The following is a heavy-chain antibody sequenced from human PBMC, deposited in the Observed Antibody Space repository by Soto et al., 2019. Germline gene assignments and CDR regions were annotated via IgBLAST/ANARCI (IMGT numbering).Heavy chain of an antibody. CDR2: IIPLFGTA. CDR3: ARGVHYDSSGYYYFY. CDR1: GGTFSTYA. J-gene: IGHJ4*02. V-gene: IGHV1-69*01. Sequence: QVQLVQSGAEVKKPGCSVKVSCKASGGTFSTYAIDWVRQAPGQGLEWMGGIIPLFGTAKYAQNFQGRITITADESTNTAYMELRSLRSQDTAVYYCARGVHYDSSGYYYFYWGQGTLVTVSS. D-gene: IGHD3-22*01.